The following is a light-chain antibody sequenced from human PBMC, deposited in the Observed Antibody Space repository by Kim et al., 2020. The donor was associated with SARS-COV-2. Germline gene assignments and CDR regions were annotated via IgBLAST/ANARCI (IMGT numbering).Light chain of an antibody. J-gene: IGLJ3*02. CDR1: SGHSSYA. Sequence: QLVLTQSPSASASLGASVKLTCTLSSGHSSYAIAWHQQQPEKGPRYLMKLNSDGSHSKGDGIPDRFSGPSSGAERYLTISSLQSEDEADYYCQTWGTGFWVFGGGTKLTVL. CDR3: QTWGTGFWV. CDR2: LNSDGSH. V-gene: IGLV4-69*01.